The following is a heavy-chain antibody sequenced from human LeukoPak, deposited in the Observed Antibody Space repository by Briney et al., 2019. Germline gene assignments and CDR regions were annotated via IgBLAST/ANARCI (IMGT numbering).Heavy chain of an antibody. Sequence: SETLSLTCTVSGYSISSGYYWGWIRQPPGKGLEWIGSIYHSGSTYYNPSLKSRVTISVDTSKNQFSLKLSSVTAADTAVYYCARRRMVRGVYLAINWFDPWGQGTLVTVSS. J-gene: IGHJ5*02. CDR1: GYSISSGYY. CDR2: IYHSGST. CDR3: ARRRMVRGVYLAINWFDP. V-gene: IGHV4-38-2*02. D-gene: IGHD3-10*01.